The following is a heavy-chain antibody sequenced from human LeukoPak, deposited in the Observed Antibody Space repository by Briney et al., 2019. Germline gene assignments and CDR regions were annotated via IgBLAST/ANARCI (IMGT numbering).Heavy chain of an antibody. D-gene: IGHD2-2*01. CDR3: ARDGSTSGIYWYFDL. CDR2: MHYDGSNI. Sequence: GGSLRLSCAASGFTFSSYWMHWVRQAPGRGLEWVAVMHYDGSNIYHADSVKGRFTISRDNPKNTLYLQMNSLRAEDTAMYYCARDGSTSGIYWYFDLWGRGTQVTVSS. V-gene: IGHV3-33*08. J-gene: IGHJ2*01. CDR1: GFTFSSYW.